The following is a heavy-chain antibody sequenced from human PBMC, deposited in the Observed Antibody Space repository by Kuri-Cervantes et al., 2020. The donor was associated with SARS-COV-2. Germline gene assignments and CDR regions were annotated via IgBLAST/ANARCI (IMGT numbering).Heavy chain of an antibody. CDR2: ISSSGSTI. CDR1: GFTFSSYE. V-gene: IGHV3-48*03. J-gene: IGHJ2*01. CDR3: ARISGSSSWDWYFDL. D-gene: IGHD6-13*01. Sequence: GESLKIFCAASGFTFSSYEMNWVRQAPGKGLEWVSYISSSGSTIYYADSVKGRFTISRDNAKNSLYLQMNSLKTEDTAVYYCARISGSSSWDWYFDLWGRGTLVTVSS.